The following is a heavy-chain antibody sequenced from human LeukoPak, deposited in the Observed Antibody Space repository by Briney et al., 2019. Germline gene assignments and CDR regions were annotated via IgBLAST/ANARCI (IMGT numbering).Heavy chain of an antibody. D-gene: IGHD3-3*01. CDR1: GYTFTSYD. V-gene: IGHV1-8*01. Sequence: AASVKVSCKASGYTFTSYDINWVRQATGQGLEWMGWMNPNSGNTGYAQKFQGRVTMTRNTSISTAYMELSSLRSEDTAVYYCARMRGSGFLEWSLEYYYYYYGMDVWGQGTTVTVSS. CDR3: ARMRGSGFLEWSLEYYYYYYGMDV. J-gene: IGHJ6*02. CDR2: MNPNSGNT.